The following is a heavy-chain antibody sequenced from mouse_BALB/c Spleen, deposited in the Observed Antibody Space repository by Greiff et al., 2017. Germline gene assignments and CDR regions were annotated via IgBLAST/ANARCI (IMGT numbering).Heavy chain of an antibody. D-gene: IGHD2-3*01. CDR2: IDPANGNT. Sequence: EVQLQQSGAELVKPGASVKLSCTASGFNIKDTYMHWVKQRPEQGLEWIGRIDPANGNTKYDPKFQGKATITADTSSNTAYLQLSSLTSEDSAIYCCARGGNDGYFWCAYWGQGTLVTVSA. CDR1: GFNIKDTY. J-gene: IGHJ3*01. CDR3: ARGGNDGYFWCAY. V-gene: IGHV14-3*02.